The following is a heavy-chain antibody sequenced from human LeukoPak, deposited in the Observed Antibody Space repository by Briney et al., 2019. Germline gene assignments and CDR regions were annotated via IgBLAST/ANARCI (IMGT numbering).Heavy chain of an antibody. Sequence: PGGSLILSCSASGFTFSTYDMRWVRQTPGKGLEWVAVIVSDGGRAHYGDSVRGRFTISRDNSKNTLYLQMNSLRAEDTAVYYCARDSITEDNSLDYWGRGILVTVSS. J-gene: IGHJ4*02. CDR3: ARDSITEDNSLDY. CDR1: GFTFSTYD. V-gene: IGHV3-33*05. CDR2: IVSDGGRA. D-gene: IGHD7-27*01.